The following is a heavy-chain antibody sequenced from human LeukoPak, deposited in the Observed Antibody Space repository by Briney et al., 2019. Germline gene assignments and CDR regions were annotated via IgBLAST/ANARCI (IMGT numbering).Heavy chain of an antibody. CDR3: TRLDGAAFDEVQEVHDY. J-gene: IGHJ4*02. Sequence: GGSLRLSCAASGFTFSGSDMHWVRQASGKGLEWVGRIRSKANSYATAYAASVKGMSTISRDDSKNTAYLQMNSLKTEDTAVYYCTRLDGAAFDEVQEVHDYWGQGTLVTVSS. D-gene: IGHD1-1*01. CDR1: GFTFSGSD. V-gene: IGHV3-73*01. CDR2: IRSKANSYAT.